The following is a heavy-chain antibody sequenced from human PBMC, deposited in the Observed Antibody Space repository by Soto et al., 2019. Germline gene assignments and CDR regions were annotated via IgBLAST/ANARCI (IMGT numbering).Heavy chain of an antibody. Sequence: EVQLLESGGGLVQPGGSLRLSCAASGFTFSSYAMSWVRQAPGKGLEWVSVISGSGGSTYYADSVKGRFTISRDNSKSTLYLQMNSLRAEDTAVYYCARRSSGWYFDYWGQGTLVTVSS. J-gene: IGHJ4*02. D-gene: IGHD6-19*01. CDR1: GFTFSSYA. CDR2: ISGSGGST. CDR3: ARRSSGWYFDY. V-gene: IGHV3-23*01.